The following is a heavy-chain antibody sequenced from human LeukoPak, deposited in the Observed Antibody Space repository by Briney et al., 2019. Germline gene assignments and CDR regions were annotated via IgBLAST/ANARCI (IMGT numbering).Heavy chain of an antibody. J-gene: IGHJ4*02. D-gene: IGHD3-22*01. CDR1: GGTFSSYA. CDR3: ARGPYYYDSSGYYPFGY. CDR2: IIPIFGTA. Sequence: SVKVSCKASGGTFSSYAISWVRQAPGQGLEWMGGIIPIFGTANYAQKFQGRVTITADESTSTAYMELSSLRSEDTAVYYCARGPYYYDSSGYYPFGYWGQGTLVTVSS. V-gene: IGHV1-69*13.